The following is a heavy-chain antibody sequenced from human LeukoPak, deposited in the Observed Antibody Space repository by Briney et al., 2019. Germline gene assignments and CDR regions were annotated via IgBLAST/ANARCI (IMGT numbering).Heavy chain of an antibody. V-gene: IGHV3-48*01. CDR2: ISSNSRTV. J-gene: IGHJ4*02. Sequence: GGSLRLSCAASGFTFSSYSMNWVRQAPGKGLQWVSYISSNSRTVDYADSVKGRFTISRDNAKNSLYLQMNTLRAEDTAVYYCARGGASRPDYWGRGTLVSVSS. D-gene: IGHD6-6*01. CDR3: ARGGASRPDY. CDR1: GFTFSSYS.